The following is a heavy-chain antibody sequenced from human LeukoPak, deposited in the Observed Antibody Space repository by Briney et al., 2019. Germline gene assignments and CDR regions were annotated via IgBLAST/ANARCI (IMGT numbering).Heavy chain of an antibody. CDR2: FYYSGST. D-gene: IGHD4-17*01. CDR3: ARLNPTTGTDAFDI. J-gene: IGHJ3*02. V-gene: IGHV4-39*01. Sequence: SATLSLTCTVSGGSISSSTYYGGWIRQPPGKGLEWIGNFYYSGSTYYNPSLKSRVTMSVDTSKNQFSLRLSSVTAADTAVYYCARLNPTTGTDAFDIWGQGTLVTVSS. CDR1: GGSISSSTYY.